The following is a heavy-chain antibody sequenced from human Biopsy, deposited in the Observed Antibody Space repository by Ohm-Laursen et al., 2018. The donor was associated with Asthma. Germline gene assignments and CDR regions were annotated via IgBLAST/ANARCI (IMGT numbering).Heavy chain of an antibody. CDR3: ARAVDYSHYYGIDV. J-gene: IGHJ6*02. Sequence: ASVKVSCKTSGYTFNSAGITWVRQAPGQGLEWMGWISVYNGNTKVAQKLQDRVTMITDTSTSTAYMELTSVRSDDTAVYFCARAVDYSHYYGIDVWGQGTTVTVS. D-gene: IGHD3-10*01. CDR1: GYTFNSAG. CDR2: ISVYNGNT. V-gene: IGHV1-18*01.